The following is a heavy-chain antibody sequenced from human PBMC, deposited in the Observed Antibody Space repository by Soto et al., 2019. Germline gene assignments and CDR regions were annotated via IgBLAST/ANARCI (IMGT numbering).Heavy chain of an antibody. D-gene: IGHD3-9*01. V-gene: IGHV1-8*01. CDR2: MNPNSGNT. CDR3: ARGFLYYDILTGYYLSPPWFDP. J-gene: IGHJ5*02. CDR1: GYTFTRYD. Sequence: GASVTVSCKASGYTFTRYDINWVRQATGQGLEWMGWMNPNSGNTGYAQKFQGRVTMTRNTSISTAYMELSSLRSEDTAVYYCARGFLYYDILTGYYLSPPWFDPWGQGTLVTVSS.